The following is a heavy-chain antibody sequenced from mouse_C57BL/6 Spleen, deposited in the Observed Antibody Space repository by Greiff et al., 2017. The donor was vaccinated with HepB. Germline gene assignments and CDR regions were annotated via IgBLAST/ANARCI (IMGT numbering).Heavy chain of an antibody. Sequence: QVQLQQPGAELVKPGASVKLSCKASGYTFTSYWMQWGKQRPGQGLEWIGEIDPYDSYTNYNQKFKGKATLTVDTSSRTAYMQLSSLTSENSAVYYCARCFYESAMDYWGQGTSVTVSS. CDR3: ARCFYESAMDY. V-gene: IGHV1-50*01. CDR1: GYTFTSYW. D-gene: IGHD1-1*01. CDR2: IDPYDSYT. J-gene: IGHJ4*01.